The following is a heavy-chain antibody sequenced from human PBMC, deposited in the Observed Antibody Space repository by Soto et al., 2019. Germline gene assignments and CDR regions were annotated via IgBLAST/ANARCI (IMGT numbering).Heavy chain of an antibody. D-gene: IGHD1-26*01. J-gene: IGHJ1*01. CDR2: MSESGGVI. V-gene: IGHV3-23*01. Sequence: EVLLLVSGGGLVQPGGSLRLSCTASGFIFKDYAMTWVRQGPGKGLEWVSTMSESGGVISYRDSVKGRFTMSRDLSNTTVYLRMHRLRAEDTATYYCAKKLYSGTYYDPESWGPGTLVTVSS. CDR3: AKKLYSGTYYDPES. CDR1: GFIFKDYA.